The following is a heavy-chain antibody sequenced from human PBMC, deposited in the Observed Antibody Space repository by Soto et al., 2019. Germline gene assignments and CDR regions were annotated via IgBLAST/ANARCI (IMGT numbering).Heavy chain of an antibody. D-gene: IGHD3-22*01. Sequence: ASVKVSCKASGYTFTSYAIHWVRQAPGQRLEWMGWFNAGNGNTEYSQKFQGRLTITRDTSASTAYMELTALRSEDTAVYYCARDRRGYYDSSGYYYYFDYWGQGTLVTVSS. V-gene: IGHV1-3*01. J-gene: IGHJ4*02. CDR2: FNAGNGNT. CDR3: ARDRRGYYDSSGYYYYFDY. CDR1: GYTFTSYA.